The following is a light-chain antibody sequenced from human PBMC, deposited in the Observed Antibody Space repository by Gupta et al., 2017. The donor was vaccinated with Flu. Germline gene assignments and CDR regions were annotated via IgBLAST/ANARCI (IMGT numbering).Light chain of an antibody. CDR2: DAA. CDR3: QQHDKDVLT. Sequence: PSSLAASVGDRVTIACQASQDIGAYLNWYPHEPGKAPKLLIYDAANAETGAPSRFSGSGSGTEFTFTIGSLQPEDIATYYCQQHDKDVLTFGEGTRVEIK. V-gene: IGKV1-33*01. J-gene: IGKJ5*01. CDR1: QDIGAY.